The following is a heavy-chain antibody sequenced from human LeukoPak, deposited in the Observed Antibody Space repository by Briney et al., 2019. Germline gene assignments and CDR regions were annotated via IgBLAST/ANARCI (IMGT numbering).Heavy chain of an antibody. J-gene: IGHJ1*01. CDR1: GGSISSTTYY. V-gene: IGHV4-39*02. CDR2: IYYSGTS. CDR3: ARGPTLKYFHH. Sequence: SEILSATCTVSGGSISSTTYYWGWVRQPPGKGLEWIGTIYYSGTSYYNPSLKSRVTISVDTSKNQFSLELSSMTAADTAVYYCARGPTLKYFHHWGQGTLVSVSS.